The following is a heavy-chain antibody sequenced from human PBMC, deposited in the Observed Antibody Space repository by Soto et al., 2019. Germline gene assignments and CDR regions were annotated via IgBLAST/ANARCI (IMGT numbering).Heavy chain of an antibody. V-gene: IGHV3-30*03. Sequence: HPGGSLRLSCAASGFTFSSYGMHWVRQAPGKGLEWVAVISYDGSNKYYADSVKGRFTISRDNSKNTLYLQMNSLRAEDTAVYYCARGPSPNNYDFWSGYYFGGLTSGYYFDYWGQGTLVTVSS. J-gene: IGHJ4*02. CDR3: ARGPSPNNYDFWSGYYFGGLTSGYYFDY. D-gene: IGHD3-3*01. CDR2: ISYDGSNK. CDR1: GFTFSSYG.